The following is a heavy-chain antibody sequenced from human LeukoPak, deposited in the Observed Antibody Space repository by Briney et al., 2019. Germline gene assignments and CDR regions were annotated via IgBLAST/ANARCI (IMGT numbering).Heavy chain of an antibody. CDR3: ARHGLWELLMSAFDI. V-gene: IGHV4-59*08. CDR2: IYYSGST. D-gene: IGHD1-26*01. CDR1: GGSISSYY. Sequence: SETLSLTCAVSGGSISSYYWSWIRQPPGKGLEWVGYIYYSGSTKYNPSLKSRVTISVETSKDHFSLKLNSVTAADRDVYYCARHGLWELLMSAFDIWGQGTMVTVSS. J-gene: IGHJ3*02.